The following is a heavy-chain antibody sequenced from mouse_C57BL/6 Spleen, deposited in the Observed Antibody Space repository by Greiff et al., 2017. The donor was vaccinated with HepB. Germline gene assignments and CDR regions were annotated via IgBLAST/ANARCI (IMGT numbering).Heavy chain of an antibody. CDR3: AREGLWLRRANFDY. CDR2: IYPGDGDT. J-gene: IGHJ2*01. Sequence: SGPELVKPGASVKISCKASGYAFSSSWMNWVKQRPGKGLEWIGRIYPGDGDTNYNGKFKGKATLTADKSSSTAYMQLSSLTSEDSAVYFCAREGLWLRRANFDYWGQGTTLTVSS. CDR1: GYAFSSSW. V-gene: IGHV1-82*01. D-gene: IGHD2-2*01.